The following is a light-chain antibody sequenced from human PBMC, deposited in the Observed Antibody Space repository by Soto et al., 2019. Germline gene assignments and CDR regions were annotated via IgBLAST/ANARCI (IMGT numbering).Light chain of an antibody. J-gene: IGKJ4*01. Sequence: EIVFTQSPGPLSLSPGERATLSSRASHTISSSYLACYQQNPGQAPRLLIYGISRRASVIPDRFSGSGSGTDVALTITSREADFFAVYYCQQYVASSPPPVGGGTKVQIK. CDR1: HTISSSY. V-gene: IGKV3-20*01. CDR2: GIS. CDR3: QQYVASSPPP.